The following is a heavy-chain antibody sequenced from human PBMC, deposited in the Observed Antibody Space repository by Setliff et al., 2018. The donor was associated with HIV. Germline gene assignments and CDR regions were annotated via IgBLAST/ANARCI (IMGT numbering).Heavy chain of an antibody. Sequence: GSLRLSCEASGFTLTKYTMNWVRQAPGKGLEWVSSITNTSDYISYGDSVKGRFTISRDNAKNSLYLEMNSLRVEDTAVYYCARGRNRNYVVYGMDVWGQGTTVTVSS. V-gene: IGHV3-21*01. CDR3: ARGRNRNYVVYGMDV. D-gene: IGHD1-7*01. J-gene: IGHJ6*02. CDR1: GFTLTKYT. CDR2: ITNTSDYI.